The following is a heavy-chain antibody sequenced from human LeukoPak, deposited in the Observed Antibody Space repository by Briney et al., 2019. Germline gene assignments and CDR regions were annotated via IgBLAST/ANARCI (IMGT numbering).Heavy chain of an antibody. CDR3: ARHLGPSIAVAGEFDY. Sequence: SETLSLTCTVSGGSISSRSYYWGWIRQPPGKGLEWIGSIYYSGSTYYNPSLKSRVTISVDTSKNQFSLKLSSVTAADTAVYYCARHLGPSIAVAGEFDYWGQGTLVTVSS. CDR2: IYYSGST. J-gene: IGHJ4*02. V-gene: IGHV4-39*01. CDR1: GGSISSRSYY. D-gene: IGHD6-19*01.